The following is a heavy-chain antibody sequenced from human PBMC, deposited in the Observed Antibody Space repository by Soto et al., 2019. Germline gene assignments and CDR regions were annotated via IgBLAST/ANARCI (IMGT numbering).Heavy chain of an antibody. V-gene: IGHV1-46*01. J-gene: IGHJ6*02. CDR3: ARDHNFGFILYAMDV. CDR2: INPSSGRT. CDR1: GYTFTSYS. D-gene: IGHD2-15*01. Sequence: GASVKVSCKASGYTFTSYSMHWLRQAPGQGLEWMGIINPSSGRTSYAQNFQGRVTMTSDTSTSIVYMEMSSLKSEDTAVYYCARDHNFGFILYAMDVWGQGTTGTVSS.